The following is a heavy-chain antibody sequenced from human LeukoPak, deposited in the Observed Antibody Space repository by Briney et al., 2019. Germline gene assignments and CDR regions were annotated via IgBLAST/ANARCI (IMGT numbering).Heavy chain of an antibody. CDR2: IYYSGST. D-gene: IGHD3-10*01. Sequence: SETLSLTCTVSGGSISSSSYYWGWIRQPPGKELEWIGSIYYSGSTYYNPSLKSRVTISVDTSKNQFSLKLSSVTAADTAVYYCARDTEGGDYYGFYYYYYMDVWGKGTTVTVSS. J-gene: IGHJ6*03. V-gene: IGHV4-39*07. CDR1: GGSISSSSYY. CDR3: ARDTEGGDYYGFYYYYYMDV.